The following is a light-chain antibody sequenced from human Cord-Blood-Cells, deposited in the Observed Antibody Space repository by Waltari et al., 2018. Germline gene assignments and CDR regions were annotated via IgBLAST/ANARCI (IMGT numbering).Light chain of an antibody. CDR1: SSDVGSSKL. J-gene: IGLJ3*02. CDR2: EGS. Sequence: QSALTQPASVSGSPGQSITISCTGTSSDVGSSKLFSWYQQHPSKAPKLRIYEGSKRPSGVSNRFSGSKSGNTASLTISGLQAEDEADYYCCSYAGSSTSVFGGGTKLTVL. CDR3: CSYAGSSTSV. V-gene: IGLV2-23*01.